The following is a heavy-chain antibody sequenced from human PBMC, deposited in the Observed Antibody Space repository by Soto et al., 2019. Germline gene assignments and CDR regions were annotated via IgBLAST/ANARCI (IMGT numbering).Heavy chain of an antibody. J-gene: IGHJ6*02. CDR3: ARPPYGNYYYGMDV. CDR1: GYTFTAYW. Sequence: GESLKISCKGSGYTFTAYWISWVRQMPGKGLEWMGRIDPSDSYINYSPSFQGHVTISADKSVSAAYLQWSSLKASDTAMYYCARPPYGNYYYGMDVWAKGPRSPSP. V-gene: IGHV5-10-1*01. D-gene: IGHD3-10*01. CDR2: IDPSDSYI.